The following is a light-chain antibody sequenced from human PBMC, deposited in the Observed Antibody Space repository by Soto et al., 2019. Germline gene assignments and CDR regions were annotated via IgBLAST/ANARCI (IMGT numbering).Light chain of an antibody. Sequence: QSALTQPASVSGSPGQSITISCTGTGSDVGGYDYVSWYQHHPGKAPKVMIYEVTKRPSGVPNRFSGSKSGNTASLTISGLLAEDEADYYCSSYTSSSTDVFGTAPKVTVL. CDR2: EVT. V-gene: IGLV2-14*01. J-gene: IGLJ1*01. CDR3: SSYTSSSTDV. CDR1: GSDVGGYDY.